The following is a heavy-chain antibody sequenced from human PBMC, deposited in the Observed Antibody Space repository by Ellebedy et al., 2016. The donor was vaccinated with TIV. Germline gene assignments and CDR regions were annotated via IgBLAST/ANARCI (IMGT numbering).Heavy chain of an antibody. V-gene: IGHV3-23*01. CDR2: IGGSAYTT. Sequence: PSETLSLTCTVSGGSFTNSSHSWGWIRQATGKGLEWVSSIGGSAYTTHYADSVEGRLTISRDNYRNTLYLQMNSLRGEDTAVYFCAKDLRNTTGWGGALDIWGQGAMVTVSS. D-gene: IGHD2/OR15-2a*01. CDR1: GGSFTNSSHS. J-gene: IGHJ3*02. CDR3: AKDLRNTTGWGGALDI.